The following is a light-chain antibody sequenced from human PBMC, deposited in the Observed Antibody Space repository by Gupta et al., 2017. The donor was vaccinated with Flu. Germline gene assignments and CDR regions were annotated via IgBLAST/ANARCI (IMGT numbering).Light chain of an antibody. CDR2: WAS. J-gene: IGKJ1*01. CDR1: QSVLYSSNNKNY. Sequence: DIVMTQSQDSLAVSLGERATINCKSSQSVLYSSNNKNYLAWYQQKPGQPPKLLIYWASTRDSGVPDRFSCSGSGTDFTLTISSLQAEDVAVYYCQQYYSTPRTFGQGTKVEIK. CDR3: QQYYSTPRT. V-gene: IGKV4-1*01.